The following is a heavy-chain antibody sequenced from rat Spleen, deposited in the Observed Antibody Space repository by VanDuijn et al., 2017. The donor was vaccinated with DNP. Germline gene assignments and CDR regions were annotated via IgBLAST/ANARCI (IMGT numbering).Heavy chain of an antibody. CDR2: ISYDGSST. Sequence: EVQLVESGGGLVQPGRSMKLSCAASGFTFSNYDMAWVRQAPKKGLEWVATISYDGSSTYYRDSVKGRFTISRDNAKSTLYLQMDSLRSEDTATYYCTTAGSNWGHGVMVTVSS. D-gene: IGHD4-3*01. CDR3: TTAGSN. V-gene: IGHV5-7*01. J-gene: IGHJ2*01. CDR1: GFTFSNYD.